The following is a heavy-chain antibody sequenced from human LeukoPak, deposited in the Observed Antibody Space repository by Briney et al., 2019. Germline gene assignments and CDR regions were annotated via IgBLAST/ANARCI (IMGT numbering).Heavy chain of an antibody. CDR3: ARGKVSAHGAFEI. CDR2: INTSGRI. D-gene: IGHD3-10*01. V-gene: IGHV4-4*07. Sequence: KPSDTLSLTCTVSGGSISSYYWSWIRQPAGKGLEWIGRINTSGRIDYNPSVKGRATMSVDTSKNQVSLNLSSVTAADTAAYYCARGKVSAHGAFEIWGQGTMVTVSS. CDR1: GGSISSYY. J-gene: IGHJ3*02.